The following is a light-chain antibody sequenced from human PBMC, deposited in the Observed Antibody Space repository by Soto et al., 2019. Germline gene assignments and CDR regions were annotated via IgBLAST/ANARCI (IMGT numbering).Light chain of an antibody. J-gene: IGKJ1*01. Sequence: SVMTQSPLSLPVTPGEPASISCRSSQSLLHSNGYNSLDWYLQKPGQSPQLLIYSGSNRASGVPDKFSGSGSGTDFTLKISRVEAEDVGVYYCMQALHPPWTFGQGTKVDI. CDR1: QSLLHSNGYNS. CDR3: MQALHPPWT. V-gene: IGKV2-28*01. CDR2: SGS.